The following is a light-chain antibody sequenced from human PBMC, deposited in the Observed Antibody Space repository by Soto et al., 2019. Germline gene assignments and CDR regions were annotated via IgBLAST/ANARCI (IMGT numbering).Light chain of an antibody. V-gene: IGKV3-20*01. CDR3: QQYGSSPRT. CDR2: GAS. CDR1: QSVSSSS. J-gene: IGKJ1*01. Sequence: EIVLTQSPGALSLSPGERATLSCGARQSVSSSSLAWYQQKPGQAPRLLIYGASTRATGIPDRFSGSGSGTDFTLTISRLEPEDFAVYYCQQYGSSPRTFGQGTKVEIK.